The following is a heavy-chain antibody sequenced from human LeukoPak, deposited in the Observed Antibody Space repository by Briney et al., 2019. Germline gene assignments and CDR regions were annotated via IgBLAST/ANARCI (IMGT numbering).Heavy chain of an antibody. CDR1: GYTFTSYD. D-gene: IGHD1-26*01. Sequence: GASVKVSCKASGYTFTSYDINWVRQATGQGLEWMGWMNPNSGNTGYAQKFQGRVTITRNTSISTAYMELSSLRSEDTAVYYCATEQQGRRAAFEYWGQGTLVTVSA. V-gene: IGHV1-8*03. J-gene: IGHJ4*02. CDR2: MNPNSGNT. CDR3: ATEQQGRRAAFEY.